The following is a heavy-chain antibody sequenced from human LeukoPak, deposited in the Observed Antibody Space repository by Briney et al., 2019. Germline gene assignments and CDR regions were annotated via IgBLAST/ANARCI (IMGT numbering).Heavy chain of an antibody. CDR1: GGSITSTTSF. J-gene: IGHJ6*03. V-gene: IGHV4-39*07. CDR3: ARVYCSSTRCYIGGALCYYYMDV. Sequence: SETLSLTCTVSGGSITSTTSFWGWIRQPPGKGLEWIGSLYYSGSTFYNPSLRSRVTISLGTSKNQFSLMLNSVTAADTAVYYCARVYCSSTRCYIGGALCYYYMDVWGKGTTVTVSS. D-gene: IGHD2-2*02. CDR2: LYYSGST.